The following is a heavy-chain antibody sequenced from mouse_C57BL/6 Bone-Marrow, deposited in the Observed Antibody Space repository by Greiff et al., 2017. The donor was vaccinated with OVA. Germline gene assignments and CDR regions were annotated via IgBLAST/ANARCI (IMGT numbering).Heavy chain of an antibody. CDR3: ARWGSPYYFDY. D-gene: IGHD6-1*01. J-gene: IGHJ2*01. CDR1: GYTFTDYY. V-gene: IGHV1-19*01. CDR2: INPYNGGT. Sequence: SGPVLVKPGASVKMSCKASGYTFTDYYMNWVKQSHGKSLEWIGVINPYNGGTSYNQKFKGKATLTVDKSSSTAYMELNSLTSEDSAVYYCARWGSPYYFDYWGQGTTLTVSS.